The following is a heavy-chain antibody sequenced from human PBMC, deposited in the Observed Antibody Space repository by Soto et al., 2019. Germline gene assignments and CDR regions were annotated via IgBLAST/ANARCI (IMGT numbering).Heavy chain of an antibody. CDR1: GFTFSSYA. CDR3: AKDQAVVVVVAATHDAFDI. J-gene: IGHJ3*02. Sequence: GGSLRLSCAASGFTFSSYAMSWVRQAPGKGLEWVSAISGSGGSTYYADSVKGRFTISRDNSKNTLYLQMNSLRAEDMAVYYCAKDQAVVVVVAATHDAFDIWGQGTMVTVSS. V-gene: IGHV3-23*01. CDR2: ISGSGGST. D-gene: IGHD2-15*01.